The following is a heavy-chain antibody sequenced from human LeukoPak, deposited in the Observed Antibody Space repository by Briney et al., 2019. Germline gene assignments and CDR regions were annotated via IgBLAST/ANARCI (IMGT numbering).Heavy chain of an antibody. D-gene: IGHD2-2*03. Sequence: AGGSLRLSCAASGFTFSSYAMHWVRQAPGKGLEWVAVISYDGSNKYYADSVKGRFTISRDNSKNTLYLQMNSLRAEDTAVYYCARDDLGLSQYYYYGMDVWGQGTTVTVSS. CDR2: ISYDGSNK. J-gene: IGHJ6*02. CDR3: ARDDLGLSQYYYYGMDV. V-gene: IGHV3-30-3*01. CDR1: GFTFSSYA.